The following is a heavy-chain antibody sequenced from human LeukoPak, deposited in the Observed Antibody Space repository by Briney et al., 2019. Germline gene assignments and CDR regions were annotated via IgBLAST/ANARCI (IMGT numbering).Heavy chain of an antibody. CDR2: INPSSGST. V-gene: IGHV1-46*01. CDR3: ARDRWRSGWHTDY. J-gene: IGHJ4*02. Sequence: ASVKVSCKASGYILTNYCIHWVRQAPGQGLEWMGIINPSSGSTSYAQKFQGRVTMTRDTSTSTVYMELSSLRSEDTAVYYCARDRWRSGWHTDYWGQGTLVTVSS. CDR1: GYILTNYC. D-gene: IGHD6-19*01.